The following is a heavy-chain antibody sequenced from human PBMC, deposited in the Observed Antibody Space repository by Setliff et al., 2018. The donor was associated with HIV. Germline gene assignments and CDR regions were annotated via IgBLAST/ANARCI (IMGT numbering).Heavy chain of an antibody. Sequence: GGSLRLSCAASGFTFSSYGMHWVRQAPGKGLEWVAVIWYDGSNKYYADSVKGRFTISRDNSKNTLYLQMNSLRAEDTAVYYCARRAYCSSTTCFDNWGQGTLVTSPQ. CDR1: GFTFSSYG. D-gene: IGHD2-2*01. J-gene: IGHJ4*02. CDR2: IWYDGSNK. CDR3: ARRAYCSSTTCFDN. V-gene: IGHV3-33*01.